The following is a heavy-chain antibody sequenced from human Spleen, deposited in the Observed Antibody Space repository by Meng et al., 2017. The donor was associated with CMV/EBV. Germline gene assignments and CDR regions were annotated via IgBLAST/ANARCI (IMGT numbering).Heavy chain of an antibody. Sequence: SGPTLVKPTQTLTLTCTFSGFSLSTSGMRVTWIRQPPGKALEWLARIDWDDDKFYSTSLKTRLTIFKDTSKNQVVLIMTNMDPVDTATYYCARDLWSGNYFDFWGQGILVTVSS. CDR1: GFSLSTSGMR. CDR3: ARDLWSGNYFDF. V-gene: IGHV2-70D*14. J-gene: IGHJ4*02. CDR2: IDWDDDK. D-gene: IGHD3-3*01.